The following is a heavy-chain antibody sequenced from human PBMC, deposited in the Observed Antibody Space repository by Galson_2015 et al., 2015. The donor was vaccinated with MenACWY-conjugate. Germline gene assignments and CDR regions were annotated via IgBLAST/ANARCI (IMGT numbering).Heavy chain of an antibody. CDR3: TRDSWGGGAN. V-gene: IGHV3-7*01. Sequence: SLRLSCAASGFTFSHYWMNWVRQVPGKGLERVASIKEDGSETYYVDSVRGRFTVSRDNAQDSLYLQMNSQRAEDTAVYYCTRDSWGGGANWGQGTLVTVSS. CDR1: GFTFSHYW. J-gene: IGHJ4*02. CDR2: IKEDGSET. D-gene: IGHD3-16*01.